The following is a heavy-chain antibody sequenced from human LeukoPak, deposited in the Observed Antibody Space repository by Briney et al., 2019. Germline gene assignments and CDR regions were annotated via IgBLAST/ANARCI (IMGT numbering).Heavy chain of an antibody. J-gene: IGHJ4*02. V-gene: IGHV1-2*02. CDR2: INPNSGGT. D-gene: IGHD4-17*01. Sequence: ASVKVSCKASGYTFTGYYMHWVRQAPGQGLEWMGWINPNSGGTNYAQKFQGRVTMTRDTSISTAYMELSRLRSDDMAVYYCARDGDGDYGFDYWGQGTLVTVSS. CDR3: ARDGDGDYGFDY. CDR1: GYTFTGYY.